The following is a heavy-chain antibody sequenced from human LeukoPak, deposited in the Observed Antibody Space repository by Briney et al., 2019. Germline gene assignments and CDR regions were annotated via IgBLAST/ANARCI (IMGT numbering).Heavy chain of an antibody. CDR2: IYTSGST. J-gene: IGHJ3*02. CDR1: GGSISSYY. D-gene: IGHD2-2*01. Sequence: SETLSLTCTVSGGSISSYYWSWLRQPAGKGLEWLGRIYTSGSTNYNPSLKSRVTMSVDTSKNQFSLKLSYVTAADTAVYYCARGDGDCSSTSCYASAFDIWGQGTMVTVSS. CDR3: ARGDGDCSSTSCYASAFDI. V-gene: IGHV4-4*07.